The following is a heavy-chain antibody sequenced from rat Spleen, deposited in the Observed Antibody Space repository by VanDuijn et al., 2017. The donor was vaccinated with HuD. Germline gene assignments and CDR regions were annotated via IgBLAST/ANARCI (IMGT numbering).Heavy chain of an antibody. CDR3: ATAGTRVSRFAY. J-gene: IGHJ3*01. D-gene: IGHD1-4*01. CDR2: ISISGGSS. CDR1: GFTFSNYG. Sequence: EVQLVESGGGLVQPGRSLKLSCAASGFTFSNYGMAWVRQTPTKGLEWVASISISGGSSYYRDSVKGRFTLSRDNAKSTLYLQMDSLRSEDTATYYCATAGTRVSRFAYWDQGTLVTVSS. V-gene: IGHV5-19*01.